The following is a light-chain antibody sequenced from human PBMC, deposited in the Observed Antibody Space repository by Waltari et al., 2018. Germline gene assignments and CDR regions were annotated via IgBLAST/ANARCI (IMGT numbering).Light chain of an antibody. CDR2: DVF. CDR3: MQGINFRT. V-gene: IGKV2-29*02. CDR1: QSLRHSDGKTY. J-gene: IGKJ5*01. Sequence: DMVWTQTPLSLPVTPGRRPSIPSRSSQSLRHSDGKTYLHWYLQKPGQSPQVLIYDVFSRFSGVPDRFSGSGSGTDFTLKISRVEAEDVGVYYCMQGINFRTFGQGTRLEIK.